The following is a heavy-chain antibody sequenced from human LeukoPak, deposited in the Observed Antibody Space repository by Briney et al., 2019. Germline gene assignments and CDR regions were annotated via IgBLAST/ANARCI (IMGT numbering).Heavy chain of an antibody. CDR1: GYTFTSYD. V-gene: IGHV1-8*01. CDR2: MNPNSGNT. Sequence: ALVKVSCKASGYTFTSYDINWVRQATGQGLEWMGWMNPNSGNTGYAQKFQGRVTMTRNTSISTAYMELSSLRSEDTAVYYCARGLPGGYCSGGSCYSAGYYFDYWGQGTLVTVSS. J-gene: IGHJ4*02. D-gene: IGHD2-15*01. CDR3: ARGLPGGYCSGGSCYSAGYYFDY.